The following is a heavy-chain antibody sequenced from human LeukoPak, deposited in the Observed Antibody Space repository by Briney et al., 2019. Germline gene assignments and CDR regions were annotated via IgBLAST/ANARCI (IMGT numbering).Heavy chain of an antibody. CDR3: ARTMTQNPWGGDWFDP. J-gene: IGHJ5*02. V-gene: IGHV1-69*06. CDR2: IIPIFGTA. CDR1: GGTFSSYA. D-gene: IGHD3-16*01. Sequence: GASVKVSCKASGGTFSSYAISWVRQAPGQGLEWMGGIIPIFGTANYAQKFQGRVTITADKSTSTAYMELSSLRSEDTAVYYCARTMTQNPWGGDWFDPWGQGTLVTVSS.